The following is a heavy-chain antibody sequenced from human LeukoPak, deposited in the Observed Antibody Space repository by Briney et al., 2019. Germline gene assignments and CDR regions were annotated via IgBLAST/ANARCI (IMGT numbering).Heavy chain of an antibody. J-gene: IGHJ4*02. V-gene: IGHV3-7*01. CDR3: ARERTSYAYGLGVGY. CDR1: GFSFSRNW. CDR2: IKQDGSEK. Sequence: PGGSLRLSCAASGFSFSRNWMSWVRQAPGKGLEWVANIKQDGSEKYYVDSVKGRFTISRDNAKNSLYLQMNSLRAEDTAVYYCARERTSYAYGLGVGYWGQGTLVTVSS. D-gene: IGHD3-16*01.